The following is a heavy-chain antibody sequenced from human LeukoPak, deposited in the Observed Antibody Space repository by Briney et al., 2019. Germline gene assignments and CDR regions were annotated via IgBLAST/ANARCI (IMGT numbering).Heavy chain of an antibody. CDR1: GGSISSGSYY. CDR2: IYTSGST. J-gene: IGHJ4*02. D-gene: IGHD6-19*01. Sequence: SETLSLTCTVSGGSISSGSYYWSWIRQPAGKGLEWIGHIYTSGSTNYNPSLKSRVTISVDTSKNQFSLKLSSVTAADTAVYYRASGVHGSGWYRVGPWRPYYFDYWGQGTLVTVSS. CDR3: ASGVHGSGWYRVGPWRPYYFDY. V-gene: IGHV4-61*09.